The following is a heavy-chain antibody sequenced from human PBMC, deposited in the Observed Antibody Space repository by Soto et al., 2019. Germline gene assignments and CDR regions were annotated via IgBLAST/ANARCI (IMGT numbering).Heavy chain of an antibody. CDR2: ISYDGSNK. Sequence: QVQLVESGGGVVQPGRSLRLSCAASGFTFSSYGIHWVRQAPGKGLEGVAVISYDGSNKYYADSVKGRFTISRDNSKNTLYLQMNSLRAEDTAVYYCARAGGLLLDYWGQGTLVTVSS. CDR1: GFTFSSYG. J-gene: IGHJ4*02. V-gene: IGHV3-30*03. D-gene: IGHD2-15*01. CDR3: ARAGGLLLDY.